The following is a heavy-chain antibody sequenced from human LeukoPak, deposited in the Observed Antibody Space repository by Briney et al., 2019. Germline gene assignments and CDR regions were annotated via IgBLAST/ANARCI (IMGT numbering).Heavy chain of an antibody. J-gene: IGHJ4*02. Sequence: GGSLRLSCAASGFTFSSYSMIWVRQAPGKGLEWVSSISSSSAYIYYADSGKGRFTISRDNAKNSLYLQMNSLRAEDTAVYYCARDLTYLQFNFWGQGTLVTVSS. V-gene: IGHV3-21*01. CDR2: ISSSSAYI. CDR3: ARDLTYLQFNF. D-gene: IGHD1-20*01. CDR1: GFTFSSYS.